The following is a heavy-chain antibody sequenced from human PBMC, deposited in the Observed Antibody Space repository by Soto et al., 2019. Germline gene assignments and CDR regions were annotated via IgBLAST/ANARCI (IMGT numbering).Heavy chain of an antibody. D-gene: IGHD3-16*01. CDR3: AAMKTY. V-gene: IGHV3-15*07. J-gene: IGHJ4*02. CDR2: IKIETDGGTT. Sequence: EVQQVESGGGLVKPGGYLRLSCAASGFNFKNAWMNWVRQAPGKGLEWVGRIKIETDGGTTDYAAPVKVTFPISRDDSKSTLFLQMNSLKTEDTGVYYCAAMKTYWRQGTPLTVSS. CDR1: GFNFKNAW.